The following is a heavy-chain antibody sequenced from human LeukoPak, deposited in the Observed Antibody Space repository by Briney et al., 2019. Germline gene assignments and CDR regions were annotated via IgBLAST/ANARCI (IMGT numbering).Heavy chain of an antibody. CDR2: ISSAGGST. Sequence: QSGGSLRLSCAASGFTFSSYAMHWVRQAPGKGLEYVSAISSAGGSTYYANSVKGRFTISRDNSKSTLFLQMDSLRAEDMAVYYCARVFYDSSGYYYDCWGQGTLVTVSS. J-gene: IGHJ4*02. V-gene: IGHV3-64*01. CDR3: ARVFYDSSGYYYDC. CDR1: GFTFSSYA. D-gene: IGHD3-22*01.